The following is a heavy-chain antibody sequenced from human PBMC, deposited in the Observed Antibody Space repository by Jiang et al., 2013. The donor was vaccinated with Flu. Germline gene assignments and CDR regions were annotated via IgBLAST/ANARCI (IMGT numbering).Heavy chain of an antibody. CDR3: AKGGQRFDS. V-gene: IGHV3-7*03. D-gene: IGHD3-10*01. CDR1: GFTFSNYW. J-gene: IGHJ4*02. CDR2: IKQDGSEK. Sequence: LLESGGGLVQPGGSLRLSCAASGFTFSNYWMSWVRQAPGKGLEWVANIKQDGSEKYYVDSVKGRFTIARDNAKNSLYLQMNSLRAEDTAVYYCAKGGQRFDSWGQGTLVTVSS.